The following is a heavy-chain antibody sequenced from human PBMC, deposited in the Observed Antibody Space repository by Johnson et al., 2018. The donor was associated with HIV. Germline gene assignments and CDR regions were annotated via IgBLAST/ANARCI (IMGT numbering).Heavy chain of an antibody. CDR3: ASHVGSSVGSAFDI. D-gene: IGHD6-6*01. Sequence: QVQLVESGGGVVQPGGSLRLSCAASGFTFRSYAMQWVRQAPGKGLEWVAVISYDGSNKYYADSVKGRFTISRDNSKNTLYLQMNSLRAEDTAVYYCASHVGSSVGSAFDIWGQGTMVTVSS. J-gene: IGHJ3*02. CDR2: ISYDGSNK. V-gene: IGHV3-30-3*02. CDR1: GFTFRSYA.